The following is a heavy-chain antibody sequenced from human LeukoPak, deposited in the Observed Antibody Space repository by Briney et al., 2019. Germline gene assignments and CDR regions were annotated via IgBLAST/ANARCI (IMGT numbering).Heavy chain of an antibody. CDR1: GFTFSSYA. Sequence: GGSLRLSCAASGFTFSSYAMTWVRQAPGKGLEWVSTISRSGGSTYYADSVKGRFTISRDNSKNTLYLQMNSLRAEDTAVYYCANTFVVVPAASLSRGQRKLVTASS. J-gene: IGHJ4*02. CDR3: ANTFVVVPAASLS. D-gene: IGHD2-2*01. V-gene: IGHV3-23*01. CDR2: ISRSGGST.